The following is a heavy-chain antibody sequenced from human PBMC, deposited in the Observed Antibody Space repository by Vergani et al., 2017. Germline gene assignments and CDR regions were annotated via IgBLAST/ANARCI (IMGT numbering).Heavy chain of an antibody. CDR3: ARGDYCILTGYRY. Sequence: QVQVVQSGAEVKKSGASVTVFCKTSGYTFSNYYMHWVRQAPGQGLEWMGIINPSGGHTNYAQKFQGRVTMTRDTSTSTVYMELSSLRSEDTAIYYCARGDYCILTGYRYWGQGTLVTVSA. V-gene: IGHV1-46*03. D-gene: IGHD3-9*01. J-gene: IGHJ4*02. CDR1: GYTFSNYY. CDR2: INPSGGHT.